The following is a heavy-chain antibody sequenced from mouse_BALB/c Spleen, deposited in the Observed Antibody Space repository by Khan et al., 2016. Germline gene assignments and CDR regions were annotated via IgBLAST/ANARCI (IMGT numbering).Heavy chain of an antibody. CDR2: ICPGSGIT. Sequence: LVKPGASVKLSCKASGYTFISYWINWLKQRPGQGLEWIGRICPGSGITQNNDMLKVKATLTIDTSSSTAYFQLSSLSSEDSAFFCCARGLGYGMDYWGQGTSVIVSS. CDR3: ARGLGYGMDY. D-gene: IGHD4-1*01. J-gene: IGHJ4*01. V-gene: IGHV1S41*01. CDR1: GYTFISYW.